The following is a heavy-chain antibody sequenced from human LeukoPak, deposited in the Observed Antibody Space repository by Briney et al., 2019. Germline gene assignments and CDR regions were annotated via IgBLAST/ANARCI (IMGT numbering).Heavy chain of an antibody. V-gene: IGHV3-30*02. CDR2: IRYDGSNK. Sequence: GGSLRLSCAASGFTFSSYGMHWVRQAPGKGLEWVAFIRYDGSNKYYADSVKGRFTISRDNSKNTLYLQMNSLRAEDTAVYYCAKDLGPISIAAAGCGGIDYWGQGTLVTVSS. CDR3: AKDLGPISIAAAGCGGIDY. J-gene: IGHJ4*02. CDR1: GFTFSSYG. D-gene: IGHD6-13*01.